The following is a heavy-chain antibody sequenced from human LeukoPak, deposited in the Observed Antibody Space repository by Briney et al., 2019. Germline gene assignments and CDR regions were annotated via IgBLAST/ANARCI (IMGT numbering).Heavy chain of an antibody. J-gene: IGHJ2*01. CDR2: IYHSGST. CDR1: GYSISSGYY. V-gene: IGHV4-38-2*02. Sequence: SETLSLTCTVSGYSISSGYYWGWIRQPPGKGLEWIGSIYHSGSTYYNPSLKSRVTISVDRSKNQFSLKLSSVTAADTAVYYCARGVVAIGYFDLWGRGTLVTVSS. D-gene: IGHD5-12*01. CDR3: ARGVVAIGYFDL.